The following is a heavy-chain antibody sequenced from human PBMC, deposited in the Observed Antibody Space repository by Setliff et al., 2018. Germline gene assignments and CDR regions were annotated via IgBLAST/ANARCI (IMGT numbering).Heavy chain of an antibody. CDR3: ARYSSGWFFDY. CDR2: INPDGSEK. Sequence: GGSLRLSCGASGFTYKNDWVSWVRQAPGKGLEWLASINPDGSEKYYVDSVKGRFTISRDNARNSLSLQMNSLRTEDTAVYYCARYSSGWFFDYWGQGTPVTVSS. J-gene: IGHJ4*02. CDR1: GFTYKNDW. V-gene: IGHV3-7*01. D-gene: IGHD6-19*01.